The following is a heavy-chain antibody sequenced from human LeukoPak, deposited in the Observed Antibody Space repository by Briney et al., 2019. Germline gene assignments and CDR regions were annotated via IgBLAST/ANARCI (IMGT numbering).Heavy chain of an antibody. D-gene: IGHD5-12*01. CDR3: AREDSGYDSPIDY. Sequence: GGSLRLSCAASGFTFSSYSMNWVRQAPGKGLEWVSYISSSGSTIYYADSVKGRFTISRDNAKNSLYLQMNSLRAEDTAVYYCAREDSGYDSPIDYWGQGTLVTVSS. CDR1: GFTFSSYS. CDR2: ISSSGSTI. V-gene: IGHV3-48*04. J-gene: IGHJ4*02.